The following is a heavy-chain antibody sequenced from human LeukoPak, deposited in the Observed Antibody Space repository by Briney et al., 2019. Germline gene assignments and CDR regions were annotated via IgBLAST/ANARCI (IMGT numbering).Heavy chain of an antibody. Sequence: SQTLSLTCAVSGGSLSSGGYSWSWIRQPPGTGLEWIGYIYHSGSTYYNPSLKSRVTISVDRSKNQFSLKLSSVTAADTAVYYCARGTSYCTNGVCYREGMDVWGQGTTVTVSS. CDR2: IYHSGST. CDR3: ARGTSYCTNGVCYREGMDV. J-gene: IGHJ6*02. D-gene: IGHD2-8*01. CDR1: GGSLSSGGYS. V-gene: IGHV4-30-2*01.